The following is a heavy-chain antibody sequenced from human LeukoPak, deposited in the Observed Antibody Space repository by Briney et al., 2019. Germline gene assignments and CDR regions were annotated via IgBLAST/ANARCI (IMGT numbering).Heavy chain of an antibody. CDR1: GYTLTESS. J-gene: IGHJ4*02. Sequence: ASVKVSCKVSGYTLTESSMHWVRQAPGKGLEWMGGFDPEDGETIYAQKFQGRVTMTEDTSTDTAYMELSGLRSEDTAVYYCATASPRTYYFDYWGQGTLVTVSS. D-gene: IGHD1-14*01. CDR3: ATASPRTYYFDY. V-gene: IGHV1-24*01. CDR2: FDPEDGET.